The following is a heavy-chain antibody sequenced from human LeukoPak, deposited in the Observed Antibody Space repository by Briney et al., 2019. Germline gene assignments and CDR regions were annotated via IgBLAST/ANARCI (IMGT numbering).Heavy chain of an antibody. Sequence: PGGSLRLSCAASGFTFSSYAMSWVRQAPGKGLEWVSAISGSGGSTYYADSVKGRFTISRDNSKNTLYLQMNSLRAEDTAVYYCAKVDGYSGYGKTGCFDYWGQGTLVTVSS. J-gene: IGHJ4*02. V-gene: IGHV3-23*01. CDR1: GFTFSSYA. D-gene: IGHD5-12*01. CDR3: AKVDGYSGYGKTGCFDY. CDR2: ISGSGGST.